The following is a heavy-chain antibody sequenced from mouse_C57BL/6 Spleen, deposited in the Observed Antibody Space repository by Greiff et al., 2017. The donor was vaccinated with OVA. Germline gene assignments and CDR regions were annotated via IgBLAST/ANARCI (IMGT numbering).Heavy chain of an antibody. J-gene: IGHJ1*03. CDR1: GYSITSDY. CDR3: AREGITTVVARGYFDV. CDR2: ISYSGST. Sequence: DVQLQESGPGLAKPSQTLSLTCSVPGYSITSDYWNWIRKFPGNKLEYMGYISYSGSTYYNPSLKSRISITRDTSKNQYYLQLNSVTTEDTATYYCAREGITTVVARGYFDVWGTGTTVTVSS. D-gene: IGHD1-1*01. V-gene: IGHV3-8*01.